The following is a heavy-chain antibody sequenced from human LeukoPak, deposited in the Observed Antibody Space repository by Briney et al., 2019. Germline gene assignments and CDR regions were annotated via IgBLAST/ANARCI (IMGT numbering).Heavy chain of an antibody. J-gene: IGHJ3*02. CDR1: GGSISSYY. D-gene: IGHD7-27*01. Sequence: PSETLSLTCTVSGGSISSYYWSWIRQPPGKGLEWIGYIYYSGSTNYNPSLKSRVTISVDTSKNQFSLKLSSVTAADTAVYYCARDRLSLGAFDIWGQGTMVTDSS. V-gene: IGHV4-59*01. CDR3: ARDRLSLGAFDI. CDR2: IYYSGST.